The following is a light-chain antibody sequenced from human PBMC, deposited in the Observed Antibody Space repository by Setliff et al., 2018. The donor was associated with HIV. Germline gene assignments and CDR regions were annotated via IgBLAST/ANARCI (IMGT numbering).Light chain of an antibody. V-gene: IGLV2-14*01. CDR2: EVS. Sequence: QSALTQPASVSGSPGQSITISCTGTGSDVGGYNYVSWYQQHPGKAPKLMIYEVSNRPSGVSNRFSGSKSGNTASLTISGLQAEDEADYYCSSYTSSSPRVFGTGTKVTVL. J-gene: IGLJ1*01. CDR1: GSDVGGYNY. CDR3: SSYTSSSPRV.